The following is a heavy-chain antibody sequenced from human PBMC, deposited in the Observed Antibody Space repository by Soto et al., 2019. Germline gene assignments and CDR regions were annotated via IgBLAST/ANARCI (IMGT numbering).Heavy chain of an antibody. CDR2: IKQDGSDK. J-gene: IGHJ4*02. CDR1: GFTFSSYW. Sequence: EVQLVESGGGLVQPGGSLRLSCAASGFTFSSYWMSWVRQAPGKGLEWVANIKQDGSDKYYVDSVKGRFTISRDNAKNSLYLQMNSLTAEDPAIYYCAKVKSLAGQEWGQGTLVTVSS. V-gene: IGHV3-7*05. D-gene: IGHD6-6*01. CDR3: AKVKSLAGQE.